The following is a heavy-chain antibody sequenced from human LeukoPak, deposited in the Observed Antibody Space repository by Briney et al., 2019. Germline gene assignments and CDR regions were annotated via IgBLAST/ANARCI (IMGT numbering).Heavy chain of an antibody. D-gene: IGHD2-15*01. CDR3: AKGGCSGGSCYYPYYFDY. Sequence: GGSLRLSCAASGFTFRSYAMSWVRQAPGKGLEWVSAISGSGGSTYYADSVKGRFTISGDNSKNTLYLQMNSLRAEDTAVYYCAKGGCSGGSCYYPYYFDYWGQGTLVTVSS. J-gene: IGHJ4*02. CDR1: GFTFRSYA. V-gene: IGHV3-23*01. CDR2: ISGSGGST.